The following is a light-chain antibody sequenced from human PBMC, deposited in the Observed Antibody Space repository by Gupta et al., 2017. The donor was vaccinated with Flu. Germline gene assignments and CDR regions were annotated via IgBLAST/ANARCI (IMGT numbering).Light chain of an antibody. CDR1: QSISSW. V-gene: IGKV1-5*03. Sequence: IKMPQSPSTLPESVGDRVTITCRASQSISSWLAWYQQKAGKAPKLLIYQASNLESGVPSRFSGSGSGTEFTLTISSLQPDDSATYYCQQYNNYWTFGQGTKVEIK. CDR2: QAS. CDR3: QQYNNYWT. J-gene: IGKJ1*01.